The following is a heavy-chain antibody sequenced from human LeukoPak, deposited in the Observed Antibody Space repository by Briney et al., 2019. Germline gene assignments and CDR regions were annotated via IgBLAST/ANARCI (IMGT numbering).Heavy chain of an antibody. CDR3: ARGVVVVPAAPPRWFDP. CDR2: IYYSGST. CDR1: GGSTSSGDYY. V-gene: IGHV4-30-4*08. J-gene: IGHJ5*02. D-gene: IGHD2-2*01. Sequence: SQTLSLTCTVSGGSTSSGDYYWSWIRQPPGKGLEWIGYIYYSGSTYYNPSLKSRVTISVDTSKNQFSLKLSSVTAADTAVYYCARGVVVVPAAPPRWFDPWGQGTLVTVSS.